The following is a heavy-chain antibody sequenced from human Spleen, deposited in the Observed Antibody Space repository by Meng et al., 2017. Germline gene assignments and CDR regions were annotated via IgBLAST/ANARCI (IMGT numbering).Heavy chain of an antibody. CDR2: ISGRGGST. V-gene: IGHV3-23*01. J-gene: IGHJ4*02. Sequence: GGSLRLSCAASGFTFSSYAMSWVRQAPGKGLEWVSAISGRGGSTYYADSVKGRFTISRDNSKNTLYLQVNSLRADDTAVYYCAREIIVGSTSNDYWGQGTLVTVSS. D-gene: IGHD1-26*01. CDR1: GFTFSSYA. CDR3: AREIIVGSTSNDY.